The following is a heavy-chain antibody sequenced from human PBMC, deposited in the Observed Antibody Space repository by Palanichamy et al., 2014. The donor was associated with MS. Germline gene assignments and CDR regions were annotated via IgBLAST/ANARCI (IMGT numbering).Heavy chain of an antibody. CDR1: DIPSGNYW. D-gene: IGHD2-15*01. V-gene: IGHV5-51*01. CDR2: TSPGGSEV. Sequence: EVQLVQSGAEVRKPRGVSEDLLFGALDIPSGNYWVAWVRQMPGKGLQWMGTTSPGGSEVRYSPSFEGQVTISADQSISTAYLQWSSLQASDTGIYYCARRVNYLGYCSPVSCPTLFDSWGQGTLVTVSS. CDR3: ARRVNYLGYCSPVSCPTLFDS. J-gene: IGHJ4*02.